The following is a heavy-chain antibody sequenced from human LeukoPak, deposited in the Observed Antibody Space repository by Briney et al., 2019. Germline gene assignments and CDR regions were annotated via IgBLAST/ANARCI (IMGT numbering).Heavy chain of an antibody. Sequence: PGGSLRLSCSASGFTVSSNYMSWVRQPPGKGLEWIGEIYHSGSTNYNPSLKSRVTISVDKSKNQFSLKLSSVIAADTAVYYCARTAVAAPGEYYFDYWGQGTLVTVSS. V-gene: IGHV4-4*02. D-gene: IGHD6-19*01. J-gene: IGHJ4*02. CDR3: ARTAVAAPGEYYFDY. CDR1: GFTVSSNY. CDR2: IYHSGST.